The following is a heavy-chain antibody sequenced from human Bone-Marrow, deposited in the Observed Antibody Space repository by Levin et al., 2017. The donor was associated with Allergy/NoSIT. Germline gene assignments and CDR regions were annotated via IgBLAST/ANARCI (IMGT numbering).Heavy chain of an antibody. CDR3: AKDPIREEYYDSSGPEY. V-gene: IGHV3-23*01. CDR2: ISGSGGST. Sequence: GGSLRLSCAASGFTFSSYAMSWVRQAPGKGLEWVSAISGSGGSTYYADSVKGRFTISRDNSKNTLYLQMNSLRAEDTAVYYCAKDPIREEYYDSSGPEYWGQGTLVTVSS. D-gene: IGHD3-22*01. CDR1: GFTFSSYA. J-gene: IGHJ4*02.